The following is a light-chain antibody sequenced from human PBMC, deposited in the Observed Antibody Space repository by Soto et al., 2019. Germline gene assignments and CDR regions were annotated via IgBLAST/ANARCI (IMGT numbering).Light chain of an antibody. CDR2: KAS. CDR3: QHYNSYSEA. V-gene: IGKV1-5*03. J-gene: IGKJ1*01. CDR1: QTISSW. Sequence: DIQMTQSPSTLSGSVGDRVTITCRASQTISSWLAWYQQKPGTAPKLLIYKASTLKSGVPSRFSGSGSGTEFTLTISSLQPDDFATYYCQHYNSYSEAVGQGTKVDIK.